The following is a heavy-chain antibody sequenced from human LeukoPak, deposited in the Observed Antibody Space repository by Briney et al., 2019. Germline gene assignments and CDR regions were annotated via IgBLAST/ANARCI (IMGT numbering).Heavy chain of an antibody. V-gene: IGHV1-69*05. D-gene: IGHD5-18*01. CDR3: ARSVNTAMFLFY. CDR1: GGTVTTYA. Sequence: ASGKVCCKASGGTVTTYAISWGREAPGQRRGWMGGFITSFATDNYAQKCQSRVTITTNESTSTAYLELSTLRSEDMAVYYCARSVNTAMFLFYWGQGTLVTVSS. J-gene: IGHJ4*02. CDR2: FITSFATD.